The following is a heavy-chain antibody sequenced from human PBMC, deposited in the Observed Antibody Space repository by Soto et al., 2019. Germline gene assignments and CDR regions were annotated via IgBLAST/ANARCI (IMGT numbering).Heavy chain of an antibody. V-gene: IGHV4-61*01. J-gene: IGHJ4*02. CDR2: LYNSGST. D-gene: IGHD5-18*01. CDR1: GGSVSSGSYY. Sequence: QVQLQESGPGLVKPSETLSLTCTVSGGSVSSGSYYWTWIRQPPGKGLEWIGCLYNSGSTNYNPALKRRAPXSXDXXKNQFSLRLSSVTAADTAVYYCARDNGYSYGYFDYWGQGTLVTVSS. CDR3: ARDNGYSYGYFDY.